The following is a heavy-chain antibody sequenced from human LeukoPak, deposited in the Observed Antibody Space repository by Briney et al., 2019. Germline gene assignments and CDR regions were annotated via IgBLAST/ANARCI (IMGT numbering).Heavy chain of an antibody. V-gene: IGHV3-7*03. CDR3: ARGPYSSSSRGWFDP. J-gene: IGHJ5*02. CDR1: GFTFRTYW. D-gene: IGHD6-6*01. CDR2: IKQDGSEK. Sequence: GGSLRLSCGVSGFTFRTYWMSWVRQAPGKGLEWVANIKQDGSEKHYVDSVKGRFTISRDNAKNSLYLQMNSLRAEDTALYHCARGPYSSSSRGWFDPWGQGTLVTVSS.